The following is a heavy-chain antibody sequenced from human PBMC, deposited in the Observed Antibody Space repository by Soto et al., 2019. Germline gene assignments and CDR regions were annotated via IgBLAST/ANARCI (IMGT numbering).Heavy chain of an antibody. CDR2: INVGNGNT. J-gene: IGHJ5*02. D-gene: IGHD3-22*01. CDR3: ARDRYYYDSSVSWFDP. Sequence: ASVKVSCKASGYTFTSYAMHWVRQAPGQRLEWMGWINVGNGNTKYSQKFQGRVTITRDTSASTAYMELSSLRSEDTAVYYCARDRYYYDSSVSWFDPWGQGTLVTVSS. CDR1: GYTFTSYA. V-gene: IGHV1-3*01.